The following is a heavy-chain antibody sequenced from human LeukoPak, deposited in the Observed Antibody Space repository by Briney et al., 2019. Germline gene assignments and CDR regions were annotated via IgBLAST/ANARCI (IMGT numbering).Heavy chain of an antibody. CDR1: GGSISSNNW. CDR3: ARVVAARSVRRNNWFDP. Sequence: SETLSHTCAVSGGSISSNNWWIWVRQSPEKGLEWIGEIYHDGSTNYNPSLKSRVTMSVDTSKNQFSLKLSSVTAADTAVYYCARVVAARSVRRNNWFDPWGQGTLVTVSS. V-gene: IGHV4-4*02. CDR2: IYHDGST. J-gene: IGHJ5*02. D-gene: IGHD6-6*01.